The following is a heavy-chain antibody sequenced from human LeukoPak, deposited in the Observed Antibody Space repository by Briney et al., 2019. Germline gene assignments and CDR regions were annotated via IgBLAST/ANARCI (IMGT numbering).Heavy chain of an antibody. V-gene: IGHV1-8*01. CDR1: GYTFTSYD. J-gene: IGHJ6*02. CDR2: MSPNSGNT. CDR3: ARDAGTDYYYYGMDV. D-gene: IGHD3-10*01. Sequence: ASVKVSCKASGYTFTSYDINWVRQATGQGLEWMGWMSPNSGNTGYAQKFQGRVTMTRNTSISTAYMELSSLRSEDTAVYYCARDAGTDYYYYGMDVWGQGTTVTVSS.